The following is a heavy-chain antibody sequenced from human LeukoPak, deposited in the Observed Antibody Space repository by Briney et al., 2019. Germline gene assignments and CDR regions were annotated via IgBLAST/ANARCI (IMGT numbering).Heavy chain of an antibody. CDR2: INHSGST. Sequence: PSETLSLTCAVYGGSFSGYYWSWIRQPPGKGLEWIGEINHSGSTNYNPSLKSRVTISVDTSKNQFSLKLSSVTAADTAAYYCARETSFWTANNWFDPWGQGTLVTVSS. D-gene: IGHD3/OR15-3a*01. V-gene: IGHV4-34*01. CDR3: ARETSFWTANNWFDP. J-gene: IGHJ5*02. CDR1: GGSFSGYY.